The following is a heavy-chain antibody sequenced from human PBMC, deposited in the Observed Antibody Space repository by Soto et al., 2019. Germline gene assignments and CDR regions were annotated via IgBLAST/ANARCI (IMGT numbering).Heavy chain of an antibody. D-gene: IGHD1-1*01. CDR2: ISGYNGNT. CDR3: ASGSTHYGMDV. Sequence: QVQLVQSGAEAKKPGASVKVSCKTSGYTFTNNGINWVRQAPGQGLEWMGWISGYNGNTAYAQKLQGRVTMTTDTFTATAYMELRSLRSDDTAVYYCASGSTHYGMDVWGQGTTVTVSS. CDR1: GYTFTNNG. V-gene: IGHV1-18*04. J-gene: IGHJ6*02.